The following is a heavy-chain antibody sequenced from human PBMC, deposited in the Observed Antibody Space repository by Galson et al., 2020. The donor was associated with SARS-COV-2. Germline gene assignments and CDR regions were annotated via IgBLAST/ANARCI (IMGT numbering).Heavy chain of an antibody. CDR2: IYYSGSN. J-gene: IGHJ4*02. CDR1: GGSVSSGSYY. Sequence: SETLSLTCTVSGGSVSSGSYYWSWIRQPPGKGLEWIGYIYYSGSNNYNPSLKSRVTISVDTSKNQFSLKLSSVTAADTAVYYCARDTTYGSGSYYARPRYFDYWGQGTLVTVSS. CDR3: ARDTTYGSGSYYARPRYFDY. D-gene: IGHD3-10*01. V-gene: IGHV4-61*01.